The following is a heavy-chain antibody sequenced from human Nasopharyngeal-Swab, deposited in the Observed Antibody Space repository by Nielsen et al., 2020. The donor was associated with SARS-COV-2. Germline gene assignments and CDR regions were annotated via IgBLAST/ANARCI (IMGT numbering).Heavy chain of an antibody. D-gene: IGHD3-10*01. Sequence: GGSLRLSCAASEFTFSSYAMSWVRQAPGKGLEWVSAISAASVNTQYANSVKGRFTISRDNSKNTLYLQMNSLRAEDTAEYYCAKELKVRGVLRAFDPWGQGTLVTVSS. J-gene: IGHJ5*02. CDR2: ISAASVNT. CDR1: EFTFSSYA. V-gene: IGHV3-23*01. CDR3: AKELKVRGVLRAFDP.